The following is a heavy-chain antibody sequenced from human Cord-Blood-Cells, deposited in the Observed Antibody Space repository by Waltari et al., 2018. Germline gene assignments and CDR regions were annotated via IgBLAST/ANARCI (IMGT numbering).Heavy chain of an antibody. CDR3: AREGRNYYGSGSYDY. Sequence: QVQLQESGPGLVKPSQTLSLTCTVSGGPISSGGNYRSWSRQDPGKGLEWIGYIYYSGSTYYNPSLKSRVTISVDTSKNQFSLKLSSVTAADTAVYYCAREGRNYYGSGSYDYWGQGTLVTVSS. J-gene: IGHJ4*02. CDR2: IYYSGST. V-gene: IGHV4-31*03. D-gene: IGHD3-10*01. CDR1: GGPISSGGNY.